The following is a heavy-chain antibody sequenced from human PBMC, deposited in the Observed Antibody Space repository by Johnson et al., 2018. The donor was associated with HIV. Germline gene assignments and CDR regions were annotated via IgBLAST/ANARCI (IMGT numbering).Heavy chain of an antibody. CDR2: ISWNGGTT. D-gene: IGHD1-26*01. Sequence: MLLVESGGGLVQPGGPLRVSCVASGFNFGDYGMSWVRQAPGKGLEWVSGISWNGGTTGYADSVKGRFTISRDNAKNSLYLQMNSLTVEDTALYYCAKDRALGWELIGAFDIWGQGTMVTVSS. J-gene: IGHJ3*02. V-gene: IGHV3-20*04. CDR1: GFNFGDYG. CDR3: AKDRALGWELIGAFDI.